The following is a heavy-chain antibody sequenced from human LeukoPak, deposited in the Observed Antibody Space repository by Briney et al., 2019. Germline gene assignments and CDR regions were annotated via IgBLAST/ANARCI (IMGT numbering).Heavy chain of an antibody. Sequence: ASVKVSCKASGYTFTGFHMHWVRQAPGQGLEWMGWINPNSGGTNYAQTFQGRVTMTRDTSISTAYMELSRLRSDDTAVYYCAREGRLGTGGWYYFDDWGQGTLVTVSS. J-gene: IGHJ4*02. D-gene: IGHD2-8*02. CDR3: AREGRLGTGGWYYFDD. V-gene: IGHV1-2*02. CDR2: INPNSGGT. CDR1: GYTFTGFH.